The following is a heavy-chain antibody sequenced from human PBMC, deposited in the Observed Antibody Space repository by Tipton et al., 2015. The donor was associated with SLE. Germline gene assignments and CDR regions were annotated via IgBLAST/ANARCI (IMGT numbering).Heavy chain of an antibody. CDR3: AREVGTSVDI. CDR1: GGSISSYF. D-gene: IGHD4-11*01. V-gene: IGHV4-59*12. Sequence: TLSLTCTVSGGSISSYFWSWIRQPPGKGLEWIGYIYYRGSTSYNLSLKSRVTISVGTSYNQFSLSLTSVTAADTAVYFCAREVGTSVDIWGQGSQVTVSS. J-gene: IGHJ4*02. CDR2: IYYRGST.